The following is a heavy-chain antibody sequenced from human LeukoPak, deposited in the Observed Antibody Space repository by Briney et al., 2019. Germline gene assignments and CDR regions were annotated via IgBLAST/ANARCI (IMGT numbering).Heavy chain of an antibody. Sequence: PGGSLRLSCATSGFTFSSYGMHWVRQAPGKGLEWVAVISYDGSNKYYADSVKGRFTISRDNSKNTLYLQMNSLRAEDTAVYYCAKGGYSYDYWGQGTLVTVSS. CDR1: GFTFSSYG. CDR2: ISYDGSNK. D-gene: IGHD5-18*01. CDR3: AKGGYSYDY. J-gene: IGHJ4*02. V-gene: IGHV3-30*18.